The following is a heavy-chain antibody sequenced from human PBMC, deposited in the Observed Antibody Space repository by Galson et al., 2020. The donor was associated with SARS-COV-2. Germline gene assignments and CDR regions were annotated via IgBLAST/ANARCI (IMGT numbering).Heavy chain of an antibody. V-gene: IGHV4-34*01. CDR3: ARGQRQVNMVLMIVSSGAFYFYS. D-gene: IGHD2-8*01. J-gene: IGHJ4*02. Sequence: SQTLSLTCAVYGQSFKGHYSRWIPQPPAKALEWIGEHNPTGSIHYSPSLKSQITISADTAKNQFSRKLTSVTAAETAVYFCARGQRQVNMVLMIVSSGAFYFYSWGQGTLVTVSS. CDR2: HNPTGSI. CDR1: GQSFKGHY.